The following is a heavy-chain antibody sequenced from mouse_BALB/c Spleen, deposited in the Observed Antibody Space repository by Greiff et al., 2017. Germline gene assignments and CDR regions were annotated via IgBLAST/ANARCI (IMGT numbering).Heavy chain of an antibody. D-gene: IGHD3-1*01. CDR3: ARHGTLGSWFAY. V-gene: IGHV5-12-2*01. J-gene: IGHJ3*01. Sequence: EVQLVESGGGLVQPGGSLKLSCAASGFTFSSYTMSWVRQTPEKRLEWVAYISNGGGSTYYPATVKGRFTISRDNAKNTLYLQMSSLKSEDTAMYYCARHGTLGSWFAYWGQGTLVTVSA. CDR1: GFTFSSYT. CDR2: ISNGGGST.